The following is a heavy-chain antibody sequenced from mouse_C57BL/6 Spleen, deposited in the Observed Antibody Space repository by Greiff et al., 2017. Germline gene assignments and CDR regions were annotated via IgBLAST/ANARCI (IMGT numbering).Heavy chain of an antibody. Sequence: VQLQQSGAELVKPGASVKLSCPVSGFNIKDYYMHLVQQSTEQGLEWIGRIGPEGGATKYAQNVQGKATRTADIAANTAYRHLSSLTSGETAVYYCARITTVGYFDVWGTGTTVTGSA. J-gene: IGHJ1*03. CDR3: ARITTVGYFDV. CDR1: GFNIKDYY. CDR2: IGPEGGAT. D-gene: IGHD1-1*01. V-gene: IGHV14-2*01.